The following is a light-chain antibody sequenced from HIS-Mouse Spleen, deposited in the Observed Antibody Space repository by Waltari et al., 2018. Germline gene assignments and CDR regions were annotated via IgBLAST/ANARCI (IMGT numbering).Light chain of an antibody. J-gene: IGKJ4*01. CDR3: QQRSNWLT. CDR2: AAS. Sequence: DIQLTQSPSFLSASVGDRVTITCRASQGISSYLAWYQQKPGKAPKLLIYAASTLQIGVPSRFSGSGSGTEFTLTISSLEPEDFAVYYCQQRSNWLTFGGGAKVEIK. V-gene: IGKV1-9*01. CDR1: QGISSY.